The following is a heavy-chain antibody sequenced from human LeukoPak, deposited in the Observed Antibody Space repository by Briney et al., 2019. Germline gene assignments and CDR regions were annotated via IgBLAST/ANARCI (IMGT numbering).Heavy chain of an antibody. V-gene: IGHV3-30*04. CDR2: ISYDESEK. Sequence: PGGSLRLSCAASGFTFGSHAMHWVRQAPGKGLEWVAGISYDESEKFYADSVKGRFTISRDNSNNMVHLQMSSLRAEDTAVYSCAKGTSGSSFSAGNYWGQGTLVTVSS. J-gene: IGHJ4*02. CDR1: GFTFGSHA. D-gene: IGHD1-26*01. CDR3: AKGTSGSSFSAGNY.